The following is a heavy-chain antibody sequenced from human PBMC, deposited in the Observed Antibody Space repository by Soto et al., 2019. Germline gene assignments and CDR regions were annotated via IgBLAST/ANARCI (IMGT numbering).Heavy chain of an antibody. V-gene: IGHV4-39*02. D-gene: IGHD6-25*01. Sequence: QLQLQESGPGLVKPSETLSLTCTVSGGSISSSSYYWGWIRQPPGKGREGIGGIYYSGSTFYSPSLRSRVTISVDTSKNQFSLRVSSVTAADPAVYYCAREYSSAPDYWGQGTLVTVSS. J-gene: IGHJ4*02. CDR2: IYYSGST. CDR3: AREYSSAPDY. CDR1: GGSISSSSYY.